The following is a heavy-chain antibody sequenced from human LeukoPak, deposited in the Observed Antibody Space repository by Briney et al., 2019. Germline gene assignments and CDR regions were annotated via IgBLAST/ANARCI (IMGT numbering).Heavy chain of an antibody. J-gene: IGHJ4*02. D-gene: IGHD5-12*01. Sequence: ASGKVSCKASGYTFTGYYMHWVRQAPGQGLDWMGWINPNSGGTNFAQKFQGRVTMTRDASISTAYMELSRLRSDDTAVYYCARGGYSGYDNDYWGQGTLVTVSS. CDR3: ARGGYSGYDNDY. V-gene: IGHV1-2*02. CDR2: INPNSGGT. CDR1: GYTFTGYY.